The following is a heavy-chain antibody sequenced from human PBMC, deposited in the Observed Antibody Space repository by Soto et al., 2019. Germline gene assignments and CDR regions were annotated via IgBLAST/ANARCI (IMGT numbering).Heavy chain of an antibody. J-gene: IGHJ5*02. CDR2: INPSGDIR. D-gene: IGHD4-17*01. CDR1: GFSFSDYF. Sequence: ASVKVSCKASGFSFSDYFMYWVRQAPGQGLEWMGIINPSGDIRNYVQKSQVRVTITRDTSTSTVYMDLSSLRYEDTAVYYCARDNRQHYGPPTSSSWFHPWGPGTPVAVSS. V-gene: IGHV1-46*01. CDR3: ARDNRQHYGPPTSSSWFHP.